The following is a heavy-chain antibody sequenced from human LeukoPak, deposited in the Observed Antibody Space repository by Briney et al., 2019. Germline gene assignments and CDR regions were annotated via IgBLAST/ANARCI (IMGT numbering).Heavy chain of an antibody. Sequence: QSGGSLRLSCAASGITFSSYGMSWVRQAPGKGLEWVSSISSTGGTTYYADSVKGRFTISRDNSKNTLYLQMKSLRAEDTAVYYCAKGGGYEAQYYYYYLDVWGKGTTVTISS. CDR1: GITFSSYG. CDR2: ISSTGGTT. CDR3: AKGGGYEAQYYYYYLDV. J-gene: IGHJ6*03. D-gene: IGHD5-12*01. V-gene: IGHV3-23*01.